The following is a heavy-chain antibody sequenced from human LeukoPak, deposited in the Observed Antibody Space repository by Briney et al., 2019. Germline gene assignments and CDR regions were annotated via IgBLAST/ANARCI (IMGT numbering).Heavy chain of an antibody. Sequence: GGSLRLSCAASGFTFSSYWMSWVRQAPGKGLEWVANIKQDGSEKYYVDSVKGRFTISRDNSKNTLYLQMSSLRAEDTAVYYCATFGVIVRNNYFDYWGQGALVTVSS. J-gene: IGHJ4*02. CDR2: IKQDGSEK. CDR3: ATFGVIVRNNYFDY. V-gene: IGHV3-7*03. CDR1: GFTFSSYW. D-gene: IGHD3-3*01.